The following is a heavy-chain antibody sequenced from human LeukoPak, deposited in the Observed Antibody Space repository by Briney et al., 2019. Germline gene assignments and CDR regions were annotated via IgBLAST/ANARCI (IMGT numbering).Heavy chain of an antibody. CDR3: ARVSSSGYSGWFDP. D-gene: IGHD3-22*01. V-gene: IGHV3-7*01. Sequence: QPGGSLRLSCAASGFTFSTYWMTWVRQAPGKGLEWVANIKQDGSEKYYVDSVKGRFTISRDNAKNSLYLQMNSLRAEDTAVYYCARVSSSGYSGWFDPWGQGTLVTVSS. CDR1: GFTFSTYW. CDR2: IKQDGSEK. J-gene: IGHJ5*02.